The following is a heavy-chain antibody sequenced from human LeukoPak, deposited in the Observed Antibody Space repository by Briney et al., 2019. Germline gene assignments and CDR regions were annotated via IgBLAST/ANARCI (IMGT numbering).Heavy chain of an antibody. CDR3: ARHRVTDLVSDP. V-gene: IGHV4-39*01. J-gene: IGHJ5*02. D-gene: IGHD5-18*01. CDR2: IYYSGST. CDR1: GGSISGSSYY. Sequence: SETLSLTCTVSGGSISGSSYYWGWIRQPPGKGLEWIGSIYYSGSTYYNPSLKSRVTISVDTSKNQFSLKLSSVTAADTAVYYCARHRVTDLVSDPWGQGTLATVSS.